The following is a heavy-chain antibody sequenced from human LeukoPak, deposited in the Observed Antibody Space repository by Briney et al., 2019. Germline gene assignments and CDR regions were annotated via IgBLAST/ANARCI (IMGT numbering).Heavy chain of an antibody. J-gene: IGHJ4*02. CDR1: GYSISNGYY. Sequence: SETLSLTCTVSGYSISNGYYWDWIRQPPGKGREWIGTIHYSGSTSYNPSLKSRVTISVDTSKNQFSLKLSSVTAADTAVYYCARQGSWGQGTLVTVSS. CDR2: IHYSGST. V-gene: IGHV4-38-2*02. CDR3: ARQGS.